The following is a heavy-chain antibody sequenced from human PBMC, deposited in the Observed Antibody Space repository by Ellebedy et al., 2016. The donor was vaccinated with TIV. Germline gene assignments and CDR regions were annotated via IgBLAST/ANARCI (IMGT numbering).Heavy chain of an antibody. D-gene: IGHD6-19*01. CDR3: GREHNGWYHFDY. J-gene: IGHJ4*02. V-gene: IGHV1-46*01. CDR1: GFTFISYY. Sequence: AASVKVSCKASGFTFISYYMHWARQAPGQGLEWMGMINPGGDTTTYAQKFQGRVTMTRDTSTSTLYMELSSLRSDDTAVYFCGREHNGWYHFDYWGQGTLVTVSS. CDR2: INPGGDTT.